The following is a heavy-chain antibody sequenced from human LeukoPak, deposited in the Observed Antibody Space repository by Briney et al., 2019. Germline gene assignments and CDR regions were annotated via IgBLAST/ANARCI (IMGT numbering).Heavy chain of an antibody. CDR3: ARMGATVVTPFDY. CDR1: GYSFTSYW. D-gene: IGHD4-23*01. Sequence: GESLKISCKGSGYSFTSYWIGWVRQMPGKGLEGMGIIYPGDSDTRYSPSFQGQVTISADKSISTAYLQWSSLKASDTAMFYCARMGATVVTPFDYWGQGTLVTVSS. V-gene: IGHV5-51*01. J-gene: IGHJ4*02. CDR2: IYPGDSDT.